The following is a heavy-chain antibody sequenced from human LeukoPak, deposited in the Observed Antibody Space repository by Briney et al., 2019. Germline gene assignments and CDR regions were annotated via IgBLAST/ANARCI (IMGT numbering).Heavy chain of an antibody. Sequence: PSETPSLTCAVYGGSFSGYYWSWIRQPPGKGLEWIGEINHSGSTNYNPSLKSRVTISVDTSKNQFSLKLSSVTAADTAVYYCARRGRYYYDSSGYTRGWFDPWGQGTLVTVSS. J-gene: IGHJ5*02. D-gene: IGHD3-22*01. CDR1: GGSFSGYY. V-gene: IGHV4-34*01. CDR3: ARRGRYYYDSSGYTRGWFDP. CDR2: INHSGST.